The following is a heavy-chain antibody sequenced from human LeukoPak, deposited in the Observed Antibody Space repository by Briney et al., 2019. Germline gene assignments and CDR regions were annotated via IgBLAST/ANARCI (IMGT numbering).Heavy chain of an antibody. Sequence: SVKVSCKASGGTFSSYAISWVRQAPGQGLEWMRGIIPIFGTANYAQKFQGRVTITADESTSTAYMELSSLRSEDTAVYYRARGLLEYQLPPFDYWGQGTLVTVSS. J-gene: IGHJ4*02. CDR3: ARGLLEYQLPPFDY. CDR1: GGTFSSYA. V-gene: IGHV1-69*13. CDR2: IIPIFGTA. D-gene: IGHD2-2*01.